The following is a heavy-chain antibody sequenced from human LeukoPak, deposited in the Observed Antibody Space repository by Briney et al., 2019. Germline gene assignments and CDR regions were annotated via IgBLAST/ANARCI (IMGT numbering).Heavy chain of an antibody. D-gene: IGHD3-22*01. Sequence: GGSLRLSCAASGFRFDDYTMHWVRQAPGKGLEWVSLISWEGGATHYADSVKGRFTISRDNSKNTLYLQMNSLRAEDTAVYYCARDRLASYYYDSSGYPQPKNDAFDIWGQGTMVTVSS. V-gene: IGHV3-43*01. CDR1: GFRFDDYT. CDR3: ARDRLASYYYDSSGYPQPKNDAFDI. CDR2: ISWEGGAT. J-gene: IGHJ3*02.